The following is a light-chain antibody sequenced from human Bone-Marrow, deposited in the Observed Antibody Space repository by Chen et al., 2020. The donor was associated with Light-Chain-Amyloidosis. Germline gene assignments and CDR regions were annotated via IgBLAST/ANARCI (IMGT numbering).Light chain of an antibody. CDR3: QTYANATHV. V-gene: IGLV1-40*01. CDR2: GNT. J-gene: IGLJ1*01. Sequence: QSVLTQPPSVSGAPGQKVTILCTGSSSNIGAGNDVHWYQQLPGTTPNILIYGNTNRLSGVPSRYSGSQSGTSASLVISGLQPDDEADYHCQTYANATHVCGTGTKVIVL. CDR1: SSNIGAGND.